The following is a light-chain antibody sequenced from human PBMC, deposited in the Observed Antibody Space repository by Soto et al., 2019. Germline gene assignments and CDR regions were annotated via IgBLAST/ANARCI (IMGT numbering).Light chain of an antibody. CDR2: GAS. Sequence: EIVLTQSPATLSLSPGERATLSCRASQSVSSYLAWYQQKPGQAPRLLIYGASTRATGIPARFSGSGSGTEFTLTINSLQSEDFAVYYCQQYNNWPMWTFGQGTKVDIK. CDR1: QSVSSY. CDR3: QQYNNWPMWT. J-gene: IGKJ1*01. V-gene: IGKV3-15*01.